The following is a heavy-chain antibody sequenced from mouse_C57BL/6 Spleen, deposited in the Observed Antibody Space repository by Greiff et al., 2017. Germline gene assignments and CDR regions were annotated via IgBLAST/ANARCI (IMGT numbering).Heavy chain of an antibody. J-gene: IGHJ2*01. CDR1: GFNIKDYY. Sequence: VQLQQSGAELVRPGASVKLSCTASGFNIKDYYMHWVKQRPEQGLEWIGRIDPEDGDTEYDQKFQGKATMTADTASNTAYLQLSSLTSEDTAVDYCTTRTVVANDYWGQGTTLTVSS. CDR2: IDPEDGDT. CDR3: TTRTVVANDY. D-gene: IGHD1-1*01. V-gene: IGHV14-1*01.